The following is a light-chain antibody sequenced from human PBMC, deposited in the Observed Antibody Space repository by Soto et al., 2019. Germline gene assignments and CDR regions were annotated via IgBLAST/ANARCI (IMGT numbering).Light chain of an antibody. CDR1: QSVSSY. Sequence: EIVLTQSPATLSLSPGERATLSCRASQSVSSYLAWYQQKPGQAPRLLIYDASNRATVIPARFSGSGSWTEFTLTIRSLEPEDCALYYCQQRSNSMTFGQGTRLEIK. V-gene: IGKV3-11*01. CDR3: QQRSNSMT. J-gene: IGKJ5*01. CDR2: DAS.